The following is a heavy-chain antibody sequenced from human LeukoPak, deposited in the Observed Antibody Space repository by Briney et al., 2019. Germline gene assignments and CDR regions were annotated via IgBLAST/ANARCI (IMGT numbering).Heavy chain of an antibody. V-gene: IGHV4-59*01. CDR3: ARYYDFWSGSNWFDP. J-gene: IGHJ5*02. CDR2: IYYSGST. CDR1: GGSISSYY. Sequence: SETLSLTCTVSGGSISSYYWSWIPQPPGKGLEWIGYIYYSGSTNYNPSLKSRVTISVDTSKNQFSLKLSSVTAADTAVYYCARYYDFWSGSNWFDPWGQGTLVTVSS. D-gene: IGHD3-3*01.